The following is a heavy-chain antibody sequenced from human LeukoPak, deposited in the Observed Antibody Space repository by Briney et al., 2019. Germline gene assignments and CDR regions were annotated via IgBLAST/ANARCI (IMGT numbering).Heavy chain of an antibody. V-gene: IGHV3-64*01. CDR3: ARSEQQDFGDYEFDY. J-gene: IGHJ4*02. D-gene: IGHD4-17*01. CDR2: ISSDGDST. Sequence: GGSLRLSCAASGFTFSAYAMHWVRQAPGKGLEYVSAISSDGDSTYYANSVKGRFTISRDNSKNTLYLQMGSLRAEDMAVYYCARSEQQDFGDYEFDYWGQGTLVTVSS. CDR1: GFTFSAYA.